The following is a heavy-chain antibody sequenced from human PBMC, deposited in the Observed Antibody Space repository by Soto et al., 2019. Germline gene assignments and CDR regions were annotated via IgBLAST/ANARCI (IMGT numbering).Heavy chain of an antibody. J-gene: IGHJ6*02. CDR1: GFTFSNAW. V-gene: IGHV3-15*07. Sequence: EVQLVESGGGLVKPGGSLRLSCAASGFTFSNAWMNWVRQAPGKGLEWVGRIKSKTDGGTTDYAAPVKGRFTISRDDSKNTLYLQMNSLKTEDTAVYYCTAPLDYYDSSGYALYGMDVWGQGTTVTVSS. CDR2: IKSKTDGGTT. D-gene: IGHD3-22*01. CDR3: TAPLDYYDSSGYALYGMDV.